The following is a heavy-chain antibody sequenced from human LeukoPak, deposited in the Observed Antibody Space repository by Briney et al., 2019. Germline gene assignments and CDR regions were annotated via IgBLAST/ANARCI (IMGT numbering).Heavy chain of an antibody. CDR2: ISAYNGNT. CDR1: GGTFSSYA. V-gene: IGHV1-18*01. CDR3: ARIDLVYGSGTYYSSYFEF. J-gene: IGHJ4*02. Sequence: ASVKVSCKASGGTFSSYAISWVRQAPGQGLEWMGWISAYNGNTNYAQKFQGRVTMTTETSTSTAYMELRSLRSDDAAVYYCARIDLVYGSGTYYSSYFEFWGQGTLVTVSS. D-gene: IGHD3-10*01.